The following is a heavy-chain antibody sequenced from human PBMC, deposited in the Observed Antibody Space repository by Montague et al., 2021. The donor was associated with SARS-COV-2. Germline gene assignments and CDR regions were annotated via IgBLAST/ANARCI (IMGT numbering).Heavy chain of an antibody. CDR3: ARVKWELSVGNVFDI. J-gene: IGHJ3*02. V-gene: IGHV4-39*01. CDR1: GGSISSSSYY. D-gene: IGHD1-26*01. Sequence: SETLSLTCTISGGSISSSSYYWARMHPRPGPGLDWIVSINQSRSTFYNPSLKSRVSMSVDTSKNQFSLKLSPVTAADTAMYYCARVKWELSVGNVFDIWGQGTMVTVSS. CDR2: INQSRST.